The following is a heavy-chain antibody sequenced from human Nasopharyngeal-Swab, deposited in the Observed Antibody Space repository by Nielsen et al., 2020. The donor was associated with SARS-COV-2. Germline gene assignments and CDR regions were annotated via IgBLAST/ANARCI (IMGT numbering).Heavy chain of an antibody. D-gene: IGHD4-23*01. CDR1: GYSFTSYW. J-gene: IGHJ4*02. V-gene: IGHV5-51*01. CDR3: AARPSASYGGPHQ. CDR2: IYPADSDT. Sequence: GESLKISCKGSGYSFTSYWIGWVRQMPGKGLEWMGIIYPADSDTRYNPSFQGQVTISADKSISTAYLQWSSLKASDTAMYYCAARPSASYGGPHQWGQGTLVTVSS.